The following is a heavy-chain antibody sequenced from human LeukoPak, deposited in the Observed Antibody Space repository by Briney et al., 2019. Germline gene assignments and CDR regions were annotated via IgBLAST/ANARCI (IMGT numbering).Heavy chain of an antibody. Sequence: PSETLSLTCTVSGGSISSSSYYWGWIRQPPGKGLEWIGTINYSGNTYYNPSLKSRVTISVDTSKNQFSLKLNSVTAADTAIYYCARDEKVITDAFDIWGQGAMVTVSS. CDR3: ARDEKVITDAFDI. D-gene: IGHD2-21*01. J-gene: IGHJ3*02. CDR2: INYSGNT. CDR1: GGSISSSSYY. V-gene: IGHV4-39*07.